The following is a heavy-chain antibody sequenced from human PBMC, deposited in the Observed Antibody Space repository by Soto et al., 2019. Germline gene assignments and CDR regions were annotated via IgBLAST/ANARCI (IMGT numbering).Heavy chain of an antibody. J-gene: IGHJ3*02. D-gene: IGHD3-3*01. CDR1: GFTFSSYS. Sequence: PXECLRLSCAASGFTFSSYSMNWVRQAPGKGLEWVSSISSSSSYIYYADSVKGRFTISRDNAKNSLYLQMNSLRAEDTALYYCARDKESYYDFWSGSTDAFDIWGQGTMVTVSS. V-gene: IGHV3-21*01. CDR2: ISSSSSYI. CDR3: ARDKESYYDFWSGSTDAFDI.